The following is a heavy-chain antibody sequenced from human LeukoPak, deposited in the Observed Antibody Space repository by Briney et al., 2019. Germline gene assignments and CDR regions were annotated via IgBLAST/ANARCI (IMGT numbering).Heavy chain of an antibody. CDR1: GFTFSSYW. Sequence: GGSLRLSCAASGFTFSSYWMSWVRQAPGKGLEWVANIKQDGSEKYYVDSVKGRFTISRDNAKNSLYLQMNSLRAEDTAVYYCARAELVVDTAGGFDYWGQGILVTVSS. V-gene: IGHV3-7*01. J-gene: IGHJ4*02. CDR3: ARAELVVDTAGGFDY. CDR2: IKQDGSEK. D-gene: IGHD5-18*01.